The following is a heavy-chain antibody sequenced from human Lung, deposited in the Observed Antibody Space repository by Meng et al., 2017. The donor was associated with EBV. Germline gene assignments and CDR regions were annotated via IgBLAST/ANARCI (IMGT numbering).Heavy chain of an antibody. CDR2: MYHSGTT. Sequence: QGHLQQWGAELLRPTGALSLTCVVSVGSISSSDWWAWVCPSPGKGLEWIGEMYHSGTTKYNPSLKSRVTISMGKSNNQLSLKLNSVTAADTAVYYCATQESRDGHNPYWGQGTLVTVSS. J-gene: IGHJ4*02. CDR3: ATQESRDGHNPY. V-gene: IGHV4-4*02. CDR1: VGSISSSDW. D-gene: IGHD5-24*01.